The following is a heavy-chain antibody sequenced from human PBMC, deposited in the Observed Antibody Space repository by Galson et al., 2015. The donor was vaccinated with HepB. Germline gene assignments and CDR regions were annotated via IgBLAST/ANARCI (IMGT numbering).Heavy chain of an antibody. CDR1: GFTFSSYS. CDR3: ARETNSIVGATRFDY. J-gene: IGHJ4*02. CDR2: ISYDGSNK. V-gene: IGHV3-30*03. Sequence: SLRLSCAASGFTFSSYSMNWVRQAPGKGLEWVAVISYDGSNKYYADSVKGRFTISRDNSKNTLYLQMNSLRAEDTAVYYCARETNSIVGATRFDYWGQGTLVTVSS. D-gene: IGHD1-26*01.